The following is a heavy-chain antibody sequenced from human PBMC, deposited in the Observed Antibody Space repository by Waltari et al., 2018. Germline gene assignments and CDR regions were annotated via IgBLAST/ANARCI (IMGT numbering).Heavy chain of an antibody. CDR3: AWGEEGCGEAYS. V-gene: IGHV3-7*04. CDR2: INYGAKEE. CDR1: GFTFNKYW. D-gene: IGHD3-10*01. Sequence: EVQLVEAGGGLVQLGGALRLSCAAFGFTFNKYWMTWVRQAQGRRLEWGANINYGAKEEYHCDSVNVRIPIARDNTNWSLFLQMSSLGVHDTALYYCAWGEEGCGEAYSWGQGTLVTVSS. J-gene: IGHJ5*02.